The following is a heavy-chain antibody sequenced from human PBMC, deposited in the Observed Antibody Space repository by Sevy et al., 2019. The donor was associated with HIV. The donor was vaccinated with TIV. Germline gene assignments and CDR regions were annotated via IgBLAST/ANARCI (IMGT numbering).Heavy chain of an antibody. CDR1: GYTFTSYG. Sequence: ASVKVSCKASGYTFTSYGLSWLRQAPGQGLEWMGWISAGNGNTNYAQKLQGGVTMTTDTSTSTAYMELRSLRSDDTAVYDCAGDRVGRSSSSWDRMDAFDIWGQGTMVTVSS. J-gene: IGHJ3*02. CDR2: ISAGNGNT. CDR3: AGDRVGRSSSSWDRMDAFDI. V-gene: IGHV1-18*01. D-gene: IGHD6-13*01.